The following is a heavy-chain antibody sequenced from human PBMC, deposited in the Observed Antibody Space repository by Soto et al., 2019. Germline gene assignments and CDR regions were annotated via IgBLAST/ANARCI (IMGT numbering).Heavy chain of an antibody. Sequence: SETLSLTCTVSGGSISSSSYYWGWIRQPPGKGLEWIGSIYYSGSTYYNPSLKSRVTISVDTSKNQFSLKLSSVTAADTAVYYCARQKRLRFLEWLLNWFDPWGQGTLVTVSS. J-gene: IGHJ5*02. CDR1: GGSISSSSYY. V-gene: IGHV4-39*01. CDR2: IYYSGST. D-gene: IGHD3-3*01. CDR3: ARQKRLRFLEWLLNWFDP.